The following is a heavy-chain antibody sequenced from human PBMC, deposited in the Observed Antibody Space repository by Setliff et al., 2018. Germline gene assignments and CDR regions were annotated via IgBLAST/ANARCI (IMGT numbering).Heavy chain of an antibody. CDR3: ARSDYGDYFAWDSYGMDV. D-gene: IGHD4-17*01. CDR2: IYPGDSDT. CDR1: GYSFTSYW. Sequence: GESLKISCKGSGYSFTSYWIAWARQMPGKGLEWMGIIYPGDSDTRYSPSFQGQVTISADRSTRTAYLQWSSLKASDTAFYYCARSDYGDYFAWDSYGMDVWGQGTTVTVSS. J-gene: IGHJ6*02. V-gene: IGHV5-51*01.